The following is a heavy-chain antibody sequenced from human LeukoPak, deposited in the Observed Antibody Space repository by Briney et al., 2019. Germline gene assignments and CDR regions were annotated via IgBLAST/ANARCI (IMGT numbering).Heavy chain of an antibody. CDR1: GGSISSYY. Sequence: SETLSLTCTVSGGSISSYYWSWIRQPPGKGLEWIGFIFYSGSTTYNPSLKSRVTISVDTSKNQFSLKLSSVTAADTAVYYCAREGSGWYFPFDYWGQGTLVTVSS. D-gene: IGHD6-19*01. J-gene: IGHJ4*02. V-gene: IGHV4-59*01. CDR3: AREGSGWYFPFDY. CDR2: IFYSGST.